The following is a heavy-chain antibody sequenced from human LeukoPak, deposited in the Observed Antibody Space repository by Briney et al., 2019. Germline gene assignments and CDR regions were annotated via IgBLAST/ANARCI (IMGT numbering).Heavy chain of an antibody. CDR3: ARNMETTMELLDY. V-gene: IGHV4-59*01. J-gene: IGHJ4*02. CDR2: IYYSGSA. CDR1: GGFISNYY. Sequence: PSETLSHTCTVSGGFISNYYWSWIRQPPGKGLEWIGYIYYSGSANYNPSLKSRVTMTVDTSKNHLSLKLSSVTAADTAMYYCARNMETTMELLDYWGQGTLVTVSS. D-gene: IGHD5-18*01.